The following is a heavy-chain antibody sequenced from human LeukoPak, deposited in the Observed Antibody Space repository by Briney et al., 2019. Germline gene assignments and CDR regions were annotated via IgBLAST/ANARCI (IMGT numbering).Heavy chain of an antibody. D-gene: IGHD6-19*01. J-gene: IGHJ5*02. CDR1: GFSLNTHGVG. CDR2: IYWDDDK. V-gene: IGHV2-5*02. Sequence: SGPTLVKPTQTLTLTCTFSGFSLNTHGVGVGWIRQPPGKALEWLALIYWDDDKRYSPSLKSRLTITKDTSKSQVVLTMTNMDPVDTATYYCTQLLNWYSSAYYRQLGMGWFDPWGQGTLVTVSS. CDR3: TQLLNWYSSAYYRQLGMGWFDP.